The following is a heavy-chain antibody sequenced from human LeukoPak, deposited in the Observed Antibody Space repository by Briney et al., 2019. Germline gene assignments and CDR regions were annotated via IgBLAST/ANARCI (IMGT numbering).Heavy chain of an antibody. CDR3: ASRKGAYGAYI. CDR1: GGCISSSSYY. CDR2: IYYSGST. V-gene: IGHV4-39*01. D-gene: IGHD4-17*01. J-gene: IGHJ3*02. Sequence: SETLSLTCTVSGGCISSSSYYWGWIRQPPGKGLEWIGSIYYSGSTYYNPSLKSRVTISVDTSKNQFSLKLSSVTAADTAVYYCASRKGAYGAYICGQGTMVTVSS.